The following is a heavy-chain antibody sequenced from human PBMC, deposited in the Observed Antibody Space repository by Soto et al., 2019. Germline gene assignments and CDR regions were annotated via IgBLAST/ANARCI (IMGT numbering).Heavy chain of an antibody. CDR1: GYTFTSYG. J-gene: IGHJ6*02. V-gene: IGHV1-18*04. D-gene: IGHD3-10*01. CDR3: ARDGLWFGELTHYYYGMDV. Sequence: ASVKVSCKASGYTFTSYGISWVRQAPGQGLEWMGWISAYNGNTNYAQKLQGRVTMTTDTSTSTAYMELRSLRSDDTAVYYCARDGLWFGELTHYYYGMDVWGQGTTVTVSS. CDR2: ISAYNGNT.